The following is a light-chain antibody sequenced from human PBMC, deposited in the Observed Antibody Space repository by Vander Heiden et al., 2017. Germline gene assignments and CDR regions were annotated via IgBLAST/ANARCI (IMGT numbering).Light chain of an antibody. CDR3: LQRSTWPLT. V-gene: IGKV3-11*01. J-gene: IGKJ4*01. CDR1: QSISTE. CDR2: DAA. Sequence: EVVSTQSPVTLSLSPGERATLSCRASQSISTELLWYQQKPGQAPRLLIFDAAYRATGIPARFSGRGSGTDFTLTISGLEPEDVAVYYCLQRSTWPLTFGGGTKVEVK.